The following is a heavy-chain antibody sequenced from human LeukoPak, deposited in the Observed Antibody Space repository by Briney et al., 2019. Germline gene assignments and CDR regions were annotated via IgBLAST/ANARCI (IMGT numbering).Heavy chain of an antibody. CDR3: ARHNYYDSSANFDY. J-gene: IGHJ4*02. CDR1: GGSISSSSYY. CDR2: IYYSGST. D-gene: IGHD3-22*01. V-gene: IGHV4-39*01. Sequence: WETLSLTCTVSGGSISSSSYYWGWIRQSPGKGLKWIGSIYYSGSTYYNPSLKSRVTISVDTSKNQFSLKLSSVTAADTAVYYCARHNYYDSSANFDYWGQGTQVTVSS.